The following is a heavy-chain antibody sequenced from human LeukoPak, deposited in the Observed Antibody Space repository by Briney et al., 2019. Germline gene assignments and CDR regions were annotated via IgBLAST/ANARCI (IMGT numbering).Heavy chain of an antibody. D-gene: IGHD1-26*01. CDR2: INPSGGRT. Sequence: GASVKVSCKVSGYTLTELSMHWVRQAPGQGLEWMGIINPSGGRTSYAQKFQGRVTMTRDTSTSTVYMELSSLRSEDTAVYYCARDGSYNTPFDYWGQGTLVTVSS. CDR3: ARDGSYNTPFDY. J-gene: IGHJ4*02. CDR1: GYTLTELS. V-gene: IGHV1-46*01.